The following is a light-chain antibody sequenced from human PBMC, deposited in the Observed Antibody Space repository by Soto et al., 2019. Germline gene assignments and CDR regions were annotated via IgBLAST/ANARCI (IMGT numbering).Light chain of an antibody. CDR1: QTISSW. CDR3: KHYNSYSDG. Sequence: DIQITQSPSTLSGFVRHRVTITCRSSQTISSWLAWYQQKPGKARKLLIYRASALKSGVPSRFSGSGSGTEFTLTISSLQPDDFATYYCKHYNSYSDGFGKWIKVDIK. J-gene: IGKJ1*01. CDR2: RAS. V-gene: IGKV1-5*03.